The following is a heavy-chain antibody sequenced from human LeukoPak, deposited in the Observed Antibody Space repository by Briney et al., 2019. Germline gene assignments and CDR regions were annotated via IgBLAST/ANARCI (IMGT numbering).Heavy chain of an antibody. Sequence: PGGSLRLSCAASGFTFSSYAMHWVRQAPGKGLEYVSAISSNGGSTYYANSVKGRFTISRDNAKNTLYLQMNSLRAEDTAVYYCARDPRSHYDFWSGAREFDYWGQGTLVTVSS. CDR3: ARDPRSHYDFWSGAREFDY. J-gene: IGHJ4*02. CDR1: GFTFSSYA. V-gene: IGHV3-64*01. D-gene: IGHD3-3*01. CDR2: ISSNGGST.